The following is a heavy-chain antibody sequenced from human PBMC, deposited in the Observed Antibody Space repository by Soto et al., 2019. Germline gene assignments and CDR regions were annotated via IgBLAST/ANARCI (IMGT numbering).Heavy chain of an antibody. Sequence: GGSLRLSCAASGFTFSNAWMSWVRQAPGKGLEWVGRIKSKTDGGTTDYAAPVKGRFTISRDDSKNTLYLQMNSLKTEDTAVYYCTTYQLHYSSCFDYWGQGTLVTVSS. J-gene: IGHJ4*02. D-gene: IGHD2-2*01. V-gene: IGHV3-15*01. CDR3: TTYQLHYSSCFDY. CDR1: GFTFSNAW. CDR2: IKSKTDGGTT.